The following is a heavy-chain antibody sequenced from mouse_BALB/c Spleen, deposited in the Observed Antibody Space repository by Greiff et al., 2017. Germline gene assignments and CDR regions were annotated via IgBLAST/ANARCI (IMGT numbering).Heavy chain of an antibody. CDR2: IYPGNSDT. J-gene: IGHJ4*01. V-gene: IGHV1-5*01. Sequence: EVQLQQSGTVLARPGASVKMSCKASGYTFTSYWMLWVKQRPGRGLEWIGAIYPGNSDTSYNQKFKGKAKLAAVTSTRAAYRELSSLTNEDSAVYYWTRSDGDCDRLSAMDYWGQGTAGTDSS. D-gene: IGHD2-13*01. CDR1: GYTFTSYW. CDR3: TRSDGDCDRLSAMDY.